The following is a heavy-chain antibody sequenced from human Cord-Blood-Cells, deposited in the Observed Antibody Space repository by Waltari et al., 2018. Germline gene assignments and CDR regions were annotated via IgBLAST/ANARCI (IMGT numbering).Heavy chain of an antibody. Sequence: QVQLVQSGAEDKKAGSSVKASCKASGGSFSSYAISWVRQAPGQGLERMGGLIPIFGTANYAKKFQGRVTITADKSTSTADMELRSLRSEDTAVYYCARGRAYTAIFDYWGQGSLVTVSS. CDR2: LIPIFGTA. D-gene: IGHD5-18*01. CDR1: GGSFSSYA. J-gene: IGHJ4*02. V-gene: IGHV1-69*06. CDR3: ARGRAYTAIFDY.